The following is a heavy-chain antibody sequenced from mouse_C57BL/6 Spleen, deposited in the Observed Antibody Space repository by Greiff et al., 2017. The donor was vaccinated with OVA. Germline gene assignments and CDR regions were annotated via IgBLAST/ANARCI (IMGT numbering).Heavy chain of an antibody. CDR2: IYPGDGDT. CDR1: GYAFSSSW. V-gene: IGHV1-82*01. Sequence: QVQLKESGPELVKPGASVKISCKASGYAFSSSWMNWVKQRPGKGLEWIGRIYPGDGDTKYNGKFKGKATLTADKSSSTAYMQLSSLTSEDSAVYFCAVKAMDYWGQGTSVTVSS. CDR3: AVKAMDY. J-gene: IGHJ4*01. D-gene: IGHD1-3*01.